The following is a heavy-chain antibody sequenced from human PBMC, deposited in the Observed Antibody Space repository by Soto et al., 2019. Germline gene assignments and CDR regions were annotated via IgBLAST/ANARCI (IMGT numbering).Heavy chain of an antibody. CDR3: ARDRVTMVRGVPYYYYGMDV. CDR2: IIPIFGTA. V-gene: IGHV1-69*13. CDR1: GGTFSSYA. Sequence: ASVKVSCKASGGTFSSYAISWVRQAPGQGLEWMGGIIPIFGTANYAQKFQGRVTITADESTSTAYMELSSLRSEDTAVYYCARDRVTMVRGVPYYYYGMDVWGQGTTVTVSS. D-gene: IGHD3-10*01. J-gene: IGHJ6*02.